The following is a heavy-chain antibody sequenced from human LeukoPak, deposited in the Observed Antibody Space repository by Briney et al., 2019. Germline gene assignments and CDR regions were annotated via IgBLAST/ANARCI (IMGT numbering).Heavy chain of an antibody. Sequence: GGSLRLSCAASGFSFSSYAMSWVRQAPGKGLGWVSATSGSGVYTYYADSVKGRSTMSRDNSKNTLFLQMNSLRAEDTAIYYYAKAGSSGYRYYFDYWGQGTPVTVSS. J-gene: IGHJ4*02. CDR2: TSGSGVYT. D-gene: IGHD3-22*01. V-gene: IGHV3-23*01. CDR3: AKAGSSGYRYYFDY. CDR1: GFSFSSYA.